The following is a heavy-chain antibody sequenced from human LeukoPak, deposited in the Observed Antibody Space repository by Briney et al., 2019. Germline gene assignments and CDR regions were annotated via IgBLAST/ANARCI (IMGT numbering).Heavy chain of an antibody. V-gene: IGHV3-74*01. Sequence: GGSLRLSCAAPGFTFSRYWMHWVRQAPGKGLVWVSRINSDGSSTSYADSVKGRFTISRDNAKNTLYLQMNSLRAEDTAVYYCAREAGAGHFDYWGQGALVTVSS. CDR3: AREAGAGHFDY. J-gene: IGHJ4*02. D-gene: IGHD6-13*01. CDR1: GFTFSRYW. CDR2: INSDGSST.